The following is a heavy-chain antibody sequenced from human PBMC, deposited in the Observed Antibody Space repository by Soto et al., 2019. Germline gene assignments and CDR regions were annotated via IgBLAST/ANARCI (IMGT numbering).Heavy chain of an antibody. Sequence: ASVKVSCKASGGTFSSYTISWVRQAPGQGLEWMGRIIPILGIANYAQKFQGRVTITADKSTSTAYMELSSLRSEDTAVYYCARGRRITGTTYYYYMDVWGKGTTVTVSS. D-gene: IGHD1-7*01. J-gene: IGHJ6*03. CDR2: IIPILGIA. CDR1: GGTFSSYT. V-gene: IGHV1-69*02. CDR3: ARGRRITGTTYYYYMDV.